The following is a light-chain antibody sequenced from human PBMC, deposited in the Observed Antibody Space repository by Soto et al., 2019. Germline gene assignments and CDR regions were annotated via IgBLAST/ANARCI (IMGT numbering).Light chain of an antibody. V-gene: IGLV1-40*01. Sequence: QLVLTQPPSVSGAPGQRIIISCTGSSSNIGAGFDVHWYQHLPGTAPKLLVYDNDNRPSGLPARFSDSRSGTSASLAITSLRADDEADYYCQSYDNSLSGVVFGGGTKLTVL. CDR1: SSNIGAGFD. J-gene: IGLJ2*01. CDR3: QSYDNSLSGVV. CDR2: DND.